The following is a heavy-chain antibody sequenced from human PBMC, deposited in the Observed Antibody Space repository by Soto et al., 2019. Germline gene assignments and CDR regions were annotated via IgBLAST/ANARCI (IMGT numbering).Heavy chain of an antibody. V-gene: IGHV1-69*06. CDR3: AIVEAVGRGHYYAGMDV. Sequence: GASVKVSCKASGGTFSSYAISWVRQAPGQGLEWMGGIIPIFGTANYAQKLQGRVTITADKSTSTAYMELSSLRSEDTAVYYCAIVEAVGRGHYYAGMDVWGQGTTVTVSS. CDR2: IIPIFGTA. CDR1: GGTFSSYA. J-gene: IGHJ6*02. D-gene: IGHD1-26*01.